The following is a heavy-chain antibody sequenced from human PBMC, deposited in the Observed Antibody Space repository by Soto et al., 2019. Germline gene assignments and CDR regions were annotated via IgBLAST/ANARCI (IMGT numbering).Heavy chain of an antibody. J-gene: IGHJ2*01. CDR2: INDSGST. CDR3: ARGLTTGVTPRYFNL. CDR1: GGYFSGYY. V-gene: IGHV4-34*01. D-gene: IGHD3-22*01. Sequence: QVQLQQWGAGQLKPSETLSLSCAVYGGYFSGYYWTWLRQPPGKGLEWIGEINDSGSTNYNPSLESRATISVDTSKNQFSLKLSSVTAADTAVYYCARGLTTGVTPRYFNLWGRGTLVTVSS.